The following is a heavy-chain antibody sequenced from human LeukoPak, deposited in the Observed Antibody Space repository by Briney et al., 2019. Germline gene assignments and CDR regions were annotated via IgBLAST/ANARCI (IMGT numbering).Heavy chain of an antibody. CDR1: GFTFSIYG. V-gene: IGHV3-30*02. J-gene: IGHJ4*02. D-gene: IGHD3-10*01. CDR2: IHYDGSDI. Sequence: PGGSLRLSCAASGFTFSIYGVHWVRQAPGRGLEWVTFIHYDGSDIYYADSVKGRFTISRDNSKNTLYLQMNSLKPEDTAVYYCAKDPRGSGYYGSGSLDYWGQGTLVTVSS. CDR3: AKDPRGSGYYGSGSLDY.